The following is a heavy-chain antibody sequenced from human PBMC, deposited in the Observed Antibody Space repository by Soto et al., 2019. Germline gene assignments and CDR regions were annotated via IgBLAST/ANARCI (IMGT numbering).Heavy chain of an antibody. J-gene: IGHJ6*02. CDR1: GYSIRSSDW. V-gene: IGHV4-28*01. CDR3: ARMAVTTFYYYAMDV. CDR2: ITHGGST. D-gene: IGHD6-19*01. Sequence: SETLSLTCAVYGYSIRSSDWWGWIRQPPGKGLEWVGYITHGGSTNYNPSLKRRVTMSVDPSKNQFSLNLTSVTAVDTAVYYCARMAVTTFYYYAMDVWGQGTTVTVSS.